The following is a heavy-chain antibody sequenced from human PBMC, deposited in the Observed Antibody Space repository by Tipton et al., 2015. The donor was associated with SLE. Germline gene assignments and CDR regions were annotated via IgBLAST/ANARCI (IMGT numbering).Heavy chain of an antibody. Sequence: GSLRLSCAASGFTFSSYGMHWVRQAPGKGLEWVAFIRYYGSNKYYADSVKGRFTISRDNSKNTLYLQMNSLRAEDTAVYYCAKDRGVTIFGVVNPWYYYGMDVWGQGTTVTVSS. CDR2: IRYYGSNK. J-gene: IGHJ6*02. CDR3: AKDRGVTIFGVVNPWYYYGMDV. CDR1: GFTFSSYG. V-gene: IGHV3-30*02. D-gene: IGHD3-3*01.